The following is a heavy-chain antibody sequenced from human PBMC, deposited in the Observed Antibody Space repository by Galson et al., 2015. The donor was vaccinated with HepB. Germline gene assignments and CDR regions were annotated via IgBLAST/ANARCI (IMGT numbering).Heavy chain of an antibody. CDR3: ARDHTQYSSSSEFYGMDV. Sequence: SLRLSCAASGFIFGSYKMNWVRQAPGKGLEWVSSISSSGSYIFYADSLKGRFTITRDNAKNSLYLQMNSLRAEDTAVYYCARDHTQYSSSSEFYGMDVWGQWTTVTVSS. J-gene: IGHJ6*02. CDR2: ISSSGSYI. D-gene: IGHD6-6*01. CDR1: GFIFGSYK. V-gene: IGHV3-21*01.